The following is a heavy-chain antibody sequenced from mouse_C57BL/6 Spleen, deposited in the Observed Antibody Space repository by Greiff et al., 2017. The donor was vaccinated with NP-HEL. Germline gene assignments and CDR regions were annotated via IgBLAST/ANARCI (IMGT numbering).Heavy chain of an antibody. D-gene: IGHD4-1*01. J-gene: IGHJ1*03. Sequence: EVHLVESGGDLVKPGGSLKLSCAASGFTFSSYGMSWVRQTPDKRLEWVATISSGGSYTYYPDSVRGRFTISRDNAKNTLYLQMSSRKSEDTAMYYWARRDWDDWYFDVWGTGTTVTVSS. CDR1: GFTFSSYG. V-gene: IGHV5-6*01. CDR2: ISSGGSYT. CDR3: ARRDWDDWYFDV.